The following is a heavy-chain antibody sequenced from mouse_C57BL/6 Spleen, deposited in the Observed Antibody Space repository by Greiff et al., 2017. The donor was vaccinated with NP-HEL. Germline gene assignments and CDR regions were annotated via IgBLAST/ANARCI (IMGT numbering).Heavy chain of an antibody. Sequence: EVQLQQSGPELVKPGASVKISCKASGYSFTGYYMNWVKQSPEKSLEWIGEINPSTGGTTYNQKFKAKATLTVDKSSSTAYMQLKSLTSEDSAFYYCARYITAVVAEGYYAMDYWGQGTSVTVSS. CDR2: INPSTGGT. CDR3: ARYITAVVAEGYYAMDY. J-gene: IGHJ4*01. CDR1: GYSFTGYY. V-gene: IGHV1-42*01. D-gene: IGHD1-1*01.